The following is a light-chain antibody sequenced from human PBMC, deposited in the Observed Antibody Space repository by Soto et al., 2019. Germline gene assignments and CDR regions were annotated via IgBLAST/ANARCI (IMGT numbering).Light chain of an antibody. CDR3: SSYSSSSTLYV. CDR1: SSDVGDYNY. J-gene: IGLJ1*01. CDR2: EVS. V-gene: IGLV2-14*01. Sequence: QSVLTQPASVSGSPGQSITISCTGTSSDVGDYNYVSWYQQHPGKAPKLMIYEVSNRPSGVSNRFSGSKSGNTASLTISGLQPEDEADYYCSSYSSSSTLYVFGTGTQLTVL.